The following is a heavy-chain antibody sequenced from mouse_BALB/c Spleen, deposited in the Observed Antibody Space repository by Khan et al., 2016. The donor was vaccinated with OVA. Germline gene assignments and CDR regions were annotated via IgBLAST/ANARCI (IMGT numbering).Heavy chain of an antibody. D-gene: IGHD1-1*01. V-gene: IGHV1S41*01. CDR2: IAPGSGST. CDR3: AESNYYDRSLYAVDY. J-gene: IGHJ4*01. CDR1: GYTFTSYW. Sequence: DLVKPGASVTLSCKASGYTFTSYWINWIKQRPGQGLEWIGRIAPGSGSTSYNEMFKVKATLTVDTSSTTASIQLSSLSSGDSAVYFSAESNYYDRSLYAVDYWGQGTSVTVSS.